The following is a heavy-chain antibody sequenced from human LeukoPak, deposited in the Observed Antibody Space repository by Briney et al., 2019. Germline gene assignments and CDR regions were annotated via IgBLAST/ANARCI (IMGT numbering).Heavy chain of an antibody. D-gene: IGHD6-13*01. CDR1: GFDFHDYM. CDR2: IYSETTA. V-gene: IGHV3-53*01. Sequence: GGSLRLSCAASGFDFHDYMMHWVRQPPGKGLEWVSIIYSETTAYYADSVKGRFTISRDNSKNTLYLQMNSLRAEDTAVYYCARLRREQLVRAYFDYWGQGTLVTVSS. J-gene: IGHJ4*02. CDR3: ARLRREQLVRAYFDY.